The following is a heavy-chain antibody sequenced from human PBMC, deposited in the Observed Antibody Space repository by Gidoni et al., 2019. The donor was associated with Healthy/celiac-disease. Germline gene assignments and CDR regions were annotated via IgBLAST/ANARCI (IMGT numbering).Heavy chain of an antibody. CDR1: GGSISSSSYY. D-gene: IGHD3-10*01. V-gene: IGHV4-39*01. Sequence: QLQLQESGPGLVKPSETLSLTCTVSGGSISSSSYYWGWIRQPPGKGLEWTGSIYYSGSTYYNPSLKSRVTISVDTPKNQFSLKLSSVTAADTAVYYCARRVTRGAFDIWGQGTMVTVSS. CDR2: IYYSGST. CDR3: ARRVTRGAFDI. J-gene: IGHJ3*02.